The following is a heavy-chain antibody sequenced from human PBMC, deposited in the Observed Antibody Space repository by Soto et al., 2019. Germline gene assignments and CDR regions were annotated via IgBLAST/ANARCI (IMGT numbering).Heavy chain of an antibody. V-gene: IGHV3-9*01. D-gene: IGHD4-4*01. CDR3: AKDHRPLRSSNYVLGY. Sequence: GGSLRLSCAASGFTFDDYAMHWVRQAPGKGLEWVSGISWNSGSIGYAGSVKGRLTISRDNAKNSLYLQMNSLRAEDTALYYCAKDHRPLRSSNYVLGYWGQGTLVTVSS. J-gene: IGHJ4*02. CDR1: GFTFDDYA. CDR2: ISWNSGSI.